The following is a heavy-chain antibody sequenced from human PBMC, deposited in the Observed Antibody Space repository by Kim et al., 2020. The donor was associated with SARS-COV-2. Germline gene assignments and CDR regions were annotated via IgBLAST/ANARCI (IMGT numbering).Heavy chain of an antibody. CDR3: ARGFYDFWSGYSTFDY. D-gene: IGHD3-3*01. V-gene: IGHV4-34*01. J-gene: IGHJ4*02. Sequence: SLKSAVTISVDTSKNQFSLKLSSVTAADTAVYYCARGFYDFWSGYSTFDYWGQGTLVTVSS.